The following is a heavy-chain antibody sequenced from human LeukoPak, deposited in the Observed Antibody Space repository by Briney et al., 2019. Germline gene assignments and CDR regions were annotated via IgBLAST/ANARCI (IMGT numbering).Heavy chain of an antibody. CDR2: IYYGGSI. D-gene: IGHD6-13*01. CDR3: ARAWSSSWPYYYYYYYMDV. V-gene: IGHV4-34*01. CDR1: GGSFSGYY. Sequence: SETLSLTCAVYGGSFSGYYWSWIRQPPGKGLEWVGTIYYGGSIYGDPSLKGRITISLDTSKNQFSLKLNSVTAADTAVYYCARAWSSSWPYYYYYYYMDVWGKGTTVTASS. J-gene: IGHJ6*03.